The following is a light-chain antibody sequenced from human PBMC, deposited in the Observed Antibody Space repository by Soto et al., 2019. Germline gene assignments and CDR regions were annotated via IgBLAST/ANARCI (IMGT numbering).Light chain of an antibody. V-gene: IGLV2-8*01. CDR1: SSDVGGYNY. CDR3: NSYAGSNNV. CDR2: EVS. Sequence: QSALTQPPSASGSPGQSVTISCTGYSSDVGGYNYVSWYQQHPGNAPKLLIYEVSKRPSGVPDRFSGSKSGNTASLTVSGLQSEDEADYYCNSYAGSNNVFGTGTKLTVL. J-gene: IGLJ1*01.